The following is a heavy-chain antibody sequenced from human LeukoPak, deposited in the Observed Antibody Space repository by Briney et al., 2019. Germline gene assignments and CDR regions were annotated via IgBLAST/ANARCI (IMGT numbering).Heavy chain of an antibody. CDR1: GFTFSSYA. CDR3: ARGGSHDY. V-gene: IGHV3-30*04. J-gene: IGHJ4*02. Sequence: RGSLRLSCAASGFTFSSYAMHWVRQAPGKGLEWVAVISYDGSNKYYADSVKGRFTMSRDNSKNTLYLQMDSLRPEDTAVYYCARGGSHDYWGQGTLVTVSS. D-gene: IGHD1-26*01. CDR2: ISYDGSNK.